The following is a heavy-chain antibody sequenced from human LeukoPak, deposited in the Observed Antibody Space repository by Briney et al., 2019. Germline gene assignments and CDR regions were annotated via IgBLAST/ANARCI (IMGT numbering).Heavy chain of an antibody. Sequence: GGSLRLSCAASGFTVSSNYMSWVRQAPGKGLEWVSVIYSGGSTYYADSVKGRFTISRDNSKNTPYLQMNSLRAEDTAVYYCARDPSRGDPEYYFDYWGQGTLVTVSS. CDR1: GFTVSSNY. CDR3: ARDPSRGDPEYYFDY. CDR2: IYSGGST. J-gene: IGHJ4*02. V-gene: IGHV3-53*01. D-gene: IGHD3-16*01.